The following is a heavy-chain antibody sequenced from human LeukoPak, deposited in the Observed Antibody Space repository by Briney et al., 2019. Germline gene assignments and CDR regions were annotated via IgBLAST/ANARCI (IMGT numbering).Heavy chain of an antibody. D-gene: IGHD1-14*01. CDR2: ITKDGSDT. CDR1: GYIFSTCW. V-gene: IGHV3-74*01. J-gene: IGHJ4*02. Sequence: GGSLSLSCAASGYIFSTCWMHWVRQATGRGRVWVSRITKDGSDTVYADCVRGQFTISRDNAKSTLYLQINSLRAEDTAVYYCARDGVSTVDFDYWGQGTLVTVSS. CDR3: ARDGVSTVDFDY.